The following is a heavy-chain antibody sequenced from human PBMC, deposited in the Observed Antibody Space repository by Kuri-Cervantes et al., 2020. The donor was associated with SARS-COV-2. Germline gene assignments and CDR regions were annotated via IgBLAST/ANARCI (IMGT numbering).Heavy chain of an antibody. CDR3: ARASTTIDGVLIALFSSNAFGI. D-gene: IGHD3-3*01. CDR2: INHSGSS. Sequence: GSLRLSCAVYGGSFSGFYWSWIRQAPGKGLEWIGEINHSGSSNYSPSLKSRVTISVDTSKNQFSLRLSSVTAADTGVYYCARASTTIDGVLIALFSSNAFGIWGQGTMVTVSS. J-gene: IGHJ3*02. V-gene: IGHV4-34*01. CDR1: GGSFSGFY.